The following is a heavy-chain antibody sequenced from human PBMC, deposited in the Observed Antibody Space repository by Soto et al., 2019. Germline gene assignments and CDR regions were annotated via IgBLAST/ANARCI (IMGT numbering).Heavy chain of an antibody. D-gene: IGHD5-12*01. CDR3: ARGEYNFYMDV. CDR1: GVSISSYY. J-gene: IGHJ6*03. CDR2: IYDSGST. V-gene: IGHV4-59*01. Sequence: QVQLQESGPGLVKPSETLSLTCTVSGVSISSYYWSWIRQPPGKGLEWTGYIYDSGSTNYNPSLRSRVTISGDTSKHQFSLKLSSVTAADTAMYFCARGEYNFYMDVWGKGTTVTVAS.